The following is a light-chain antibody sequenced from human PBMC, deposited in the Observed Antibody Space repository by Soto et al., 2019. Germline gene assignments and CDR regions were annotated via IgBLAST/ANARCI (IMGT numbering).Light chain of an antibody. Sequence: EIALTQSPGTLSLSPGERATLSCRASQSVSSSYLAWYQQKPGQAPRLLIYGASSRATGIPDRFSGSGSGTDFTLTISRLEPEDFAVYYCQQYASSLRTFGQGTKVDIK. CDR2: GAS. CDR1: QSVSSSY. J-gene: IGKJ1*01. CDR3: QQYASSLRT. V-gene: IGKV3-20*01.